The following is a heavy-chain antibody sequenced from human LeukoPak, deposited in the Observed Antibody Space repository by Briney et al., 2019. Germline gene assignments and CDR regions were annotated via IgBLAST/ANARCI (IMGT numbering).Heavy chain of an antibody. V-gene: IGHV3-53*01. Sequence: GGSLRLSCAASGFTVSSNYVSWVRQAPGKGLEWVSVIYSGGSTYYADSVKGRFTISSDNSKNTLYLQMNSLRAEDTAVYYCARTRGYSGYEARYYYYGMDVWGQGTTVTVSS. D-gene: IGHD5-12*01. CDR1: GFTVSSNY. CDR2: IYSGGST. J-gene: IGHJ6*02. CDR3: ARTRGYSGYEARYYYYGMDV.